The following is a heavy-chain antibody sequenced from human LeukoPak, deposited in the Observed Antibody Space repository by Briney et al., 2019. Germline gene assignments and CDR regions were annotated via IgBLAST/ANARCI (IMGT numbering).Heavy chain of an antibody. CDR2: IKQDGSEK. CDR1: GFTFSSYS. J-gene: IGHJ6*02. D-gene: IGHD3-3*01. Sequence: PGGSLRLSCAASGFTFSSYSMNWVRQAPGKGLEWVANIKQDGSEKYYVDSVKGRFTISRDNAKNSLYLQMNSLRAEDTAVYYCARDYDFWSGYYTDDYYYGMDVWGQGTTVTVSS. V-gene: IGHV3-7*03. CDR3: ARDYDFWSGYYTDDYYYGMDV.